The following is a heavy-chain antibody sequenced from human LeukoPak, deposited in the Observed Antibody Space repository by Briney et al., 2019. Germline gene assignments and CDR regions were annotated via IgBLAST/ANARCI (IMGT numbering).Heavy chain of an antibody. J-gene: IGHJ4*02. CDR1: GGSISSYY. D-gene: IGHD3-22*01. Sequence: SETLSLTCTVSGGSISSYYWSWIRQPPGKGLEWIGYIYYSGSTNYNPSLKSRVTISVDTSKNQFSLKLSSVTAADTAVYYCASHYYDSSGYPFDYWGQGTLVTVSS. V-gene: IGHV4-59*08. CDR2: IYYSGST. CDR3: ASHYYDSSGYPFDY.